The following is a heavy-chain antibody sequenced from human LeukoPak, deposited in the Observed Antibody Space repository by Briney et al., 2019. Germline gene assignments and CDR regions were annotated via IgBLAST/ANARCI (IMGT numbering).Heavy chain of an antibody. Sequence: SETLSLICTVSGGSISCSSHYWGWIRQPPGKGLEWIGVIYYSGSTYYIPSLKSRVTISVDTSKNQFSLKLSSVTAADTAVYYCARTEYSTNYYFDYWGQGTLVTVSS. V-gene: IGHV4-39*07. J-gene: IGHJ4*02. CDR3: ARTEYSTNYYFDY. D-gene: IGHD6-6*01. CDR1: GGSISCSSHY. CDR2: IYYSGST.